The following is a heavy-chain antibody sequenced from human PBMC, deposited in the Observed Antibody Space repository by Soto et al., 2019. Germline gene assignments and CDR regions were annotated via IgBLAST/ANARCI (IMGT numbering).Heavy chain of an antibody. J-gene: IGHJ4*02. V-gene: IGHV2-5*02. D-gene: IGHD6-19*01. CDR3: AHGSGWXSDY. Sequence: SGPTLVNPTQTLTLTCSFSGFSLTSTAVGVNRIRQPPGKALEWLALIYWDDDNHFSPSLKSRLSVTKDTSKNQVVLTMTNMDPVDTATYYCAHGSGWXSDYWGQGILVTVSS. CDR2: IYWDDDN. CDR1: GFSLTSTAVG.